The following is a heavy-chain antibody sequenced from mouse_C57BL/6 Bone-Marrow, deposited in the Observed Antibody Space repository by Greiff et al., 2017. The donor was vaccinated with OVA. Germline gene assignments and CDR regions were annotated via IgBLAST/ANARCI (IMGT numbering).Heavy chain of an antibody. V-gene: IGHV1-69*01. Sequence: QVQLQQPGAELVMPGASVKLSCKASGYTFTSYWMHWVKQRPGQGLEWIGEIDPSDSYTNYNQKFKGKSTLTVDKSSSTAYMQLSSLTSEDSAVYYCARKSSGYGYFDYWGQGTTLTVSS. CDR2: IDPSDSYT. J-gene: IGHJ2*01. D-gene: IGHD3-2*02. CDR3: ARKSSGYGYFDY. CDR1: GYTFTSYW.